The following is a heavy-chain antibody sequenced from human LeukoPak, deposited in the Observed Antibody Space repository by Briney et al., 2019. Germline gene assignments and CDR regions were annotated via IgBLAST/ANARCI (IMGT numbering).Heavy chain of an antibody. D-gene: IGHD6-19*01. Sequence: SETLSLTCTVSGGSISSHYWSWIRQPPGKGLEWIGYIYYSGSTNYNPSLKSRVTISVDTSKNQFSLKLSSVTAADTAVYYCARIIAVAGKVLELDYWGQGTLVTVSS. CDR3: ARIIAVAGKVLELDY. CDR2: IYYSGST. V-gene: IGHV4-59*11. J-gene: IGHJ4*02. CDR1: GGSISSHY.